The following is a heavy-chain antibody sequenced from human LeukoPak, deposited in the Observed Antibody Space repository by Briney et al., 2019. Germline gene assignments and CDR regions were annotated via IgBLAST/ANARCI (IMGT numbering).Heavy chain of an antibody. CDR2: ISSSSSTI. D-gene: IGHD3-10*01. CDR3: ARSVRITMVRGVITPPYYFDY. V-gene: IGHV3-48*04. Sequence: GGSLRLSCAASGFTFSSYSMNWVRQAPGKGLEWVSYISSSSSTIYYADSVKGRFTISRDNAKNSLYLQMNSLRAEDTAVYYCARSVRITMVRGVITPPYYFDYWGQGTLVTVSS. J-gene: IGHJ4*02. CDR1: GFTFSSYS.